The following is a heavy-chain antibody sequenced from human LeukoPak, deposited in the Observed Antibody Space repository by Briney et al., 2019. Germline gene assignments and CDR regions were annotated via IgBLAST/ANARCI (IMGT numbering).Heavy chain of an antibody. CDR3: AKVVQYTASTGTGLDY. V-gene: IGHV3-33*06. D-gene: IGHD6-13*01. J-gene: IGHJ4*02. CDR1: GFTFFNYG. CDR2: IWNDGSYK. Sequence: GGPLRLSCAASGFTFFNYGMHWVRQAPGKGLDWVAVIWNDGSYKYYADPVKGRFTISRDNPKNTLYLRMNSLRAEDTAIYYCAKVVQYTASTGTGLDYWGQGTLVTVSS.